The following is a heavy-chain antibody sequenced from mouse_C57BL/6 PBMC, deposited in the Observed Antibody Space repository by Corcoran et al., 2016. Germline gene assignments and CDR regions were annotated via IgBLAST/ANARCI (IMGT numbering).Heavy chain of an antibody. V-gene: IGHV1-18*01. CDR1: GYTFTDYN. Sequence: EVQLQQSGPELVQPGASVKIPCKASGYTFTDYNMDWVKQSHGKSLEWIGDINPNNGGTIYNQKFKGKATLTVDKSSSTAYMELRSLTSEDTVVYYCARRDSSGPDFDYWGQGTTLTVSS. CDR3: ARRDSSGPDFDY. CDR2: INPNNGGT. D-gene: IGHD3-2*02. J-gene: IGHJ2*01.